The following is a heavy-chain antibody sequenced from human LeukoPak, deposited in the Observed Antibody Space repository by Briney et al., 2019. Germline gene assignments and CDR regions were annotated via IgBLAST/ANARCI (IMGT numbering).Heavy chain of an antibody. D-gene: IGHD2-15*01. CDR2: INPNSGGT. CDR1: GYTFSDNY. J-gene: IGHJ4*02. Sequence: ASVKVSCKASGYTFSDNYIHWVRQAPGQGLEWMGWINPNSGGTNYAQKFQGRVTMTRDTSISTAYMELSRLRSDDTAVYYCARLGCSGGSCSDYWGQGTLVTVSS. V-gene: IGHV1-2*02. CDR3: ARLGCSGGSCSDY.